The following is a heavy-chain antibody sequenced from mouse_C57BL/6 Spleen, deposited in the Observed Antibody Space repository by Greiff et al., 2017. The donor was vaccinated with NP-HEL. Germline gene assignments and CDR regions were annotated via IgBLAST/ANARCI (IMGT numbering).Heavy chain of an antibody. CDR3: ARNDYDVFAY. Sequence: VQLQQSGPELVKPGASVKISCKASGYAFSSSWMNWVKQRPGKGLEWIGRIYPGDGDTNYNGKFKGKATLTADKSSSTAYMQLSSLTSEDSAVYICARNDYDVFAYWGQGTLVTVSA. CDR1: GYAFSSSW. V-gene: IGHV1-82*01. CDR2: IYPGDGDT. J-gene: IGHJ3*01. D-gene: IGHD2-4*01.